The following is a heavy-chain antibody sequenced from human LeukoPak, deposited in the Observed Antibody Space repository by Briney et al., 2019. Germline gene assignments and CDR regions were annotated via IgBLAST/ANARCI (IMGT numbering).Heavy chain of an antibody. V-gene: IGHV3-23*01. CDR2: ISGSGGST. CDR1: GFTFSSYA. Sequence: GGSLRLSCAASGFTFSSYAMSWVRQAPGKGLERVSAISGSGGSTYYADSVKCRFTISRDNSKNTLYLQMNSLRAEDTAVYYCAKDAGFDSSSWYWFDYWGQGTLVTVSS. D-gene: IGHD6-13*01. CDR3: AKDAGFDSSSWYWFDY. J-gene: IGHJ4*02.